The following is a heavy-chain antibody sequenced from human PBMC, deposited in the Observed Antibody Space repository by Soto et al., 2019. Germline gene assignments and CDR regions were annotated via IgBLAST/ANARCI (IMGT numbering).Heavy chain of an antibody. CDR1: GFTFSSYA. D-gene: IGHD2-2*01. CDR2: ISYDGSNK. Sequence: QVQLVESGGGVVQPGRSLRLSCAASGFTFSSYAMHWVRQAPGKGLEWVAVISYDGSNKYYADSVKGRFTISRDHSKNTLYLQMNSLEAEDTAVYYCSGVAVEVGTIHVFDDWGQGTLVTVSS. V-gene: IGHV3-30*14. J-gene: IGHJ4*02. CDR3: SGVAVEVGTIHVFDD.